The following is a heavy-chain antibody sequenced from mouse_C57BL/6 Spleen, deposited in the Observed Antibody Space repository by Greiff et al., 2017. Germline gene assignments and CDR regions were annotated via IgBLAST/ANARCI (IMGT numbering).Heavy chain of an antibody. CDR2: IWSGGST. Sequence: QVQLKESGPGLVQPSQSLSITCTVSGFSLTSYGVHWVRQSPGKGLEWLGVIWSGGSTDYNAAFISRLSISKDNSKRQVFFKLNSLQADDTAIYYCARKRDLGRGGYFGDWGQGTTLTVSS. V-gene: IGHV2-2*01. CDR3: ARKRDLGRGGYFGD. D-gene: IGHD4-1*01. J-gene: IGHJ2*01. CDR1: GFSLTSYG.